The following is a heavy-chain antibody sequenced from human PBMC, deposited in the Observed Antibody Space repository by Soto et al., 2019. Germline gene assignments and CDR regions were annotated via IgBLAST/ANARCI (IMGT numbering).Heavy chain of an antibody. J-gene: IGHJ5*01. D-gene: IGHD2-15*01. V-gene: IGHV3-48*01. CDR2: ISGSGSII. Sequence: PGGSLRLSCAASGFTFSNYNMNWVRQAPGKGLEWVSYISGSGSIIFYADSVKGRFTISRDNAKNSLYLQMSSLRAEDTAFYHCGRAGGSCSGDNCYPNWFDSWGQGTPVTVSS. CDR3: GRAGGSCSGDNCYPNWFDS. CDR1: GFTFSNYN.